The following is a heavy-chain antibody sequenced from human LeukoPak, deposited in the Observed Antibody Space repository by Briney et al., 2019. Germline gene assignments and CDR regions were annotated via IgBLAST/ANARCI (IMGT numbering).Heavy chain of an antibody. CDR2: IKQDGSEK. J-gene: IGHJ6*04. CDR1: GFTFSSYW. Sequence: GGSLRLSCAASGFTFSSYWMSWVRQAPGKGLEWVANIKQDGSEKYYVDSVKGRFTISRDNAKNSLYPQMNSLRAEDTDVYYCARGPTEAGLDVWGKGTTVTVSS. V-gene: IGHV3-7*01. CDR3: ARGPTEAGLDV. D-gene: IGHD4-11*01.